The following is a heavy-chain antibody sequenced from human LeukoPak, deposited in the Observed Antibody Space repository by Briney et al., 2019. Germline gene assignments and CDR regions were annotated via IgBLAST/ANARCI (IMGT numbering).Heavy chain of an antibody. V-gene: IGHV1-2*04. D-gene: IGHD6-13*01. Sequence: ASVKASCNASGYTFTGYYIHWMRLAPGQGIEWMGWINPNNGGTNYTQKFQGWVTMTRDTSISTAYMELNRLTSDDTAVYSCARSGYSSSWYLDYWGQGTLVTVSS. CDR3: ARSGYSSSWYLDY. CDR2: INPNNGGT. CDR1: GYTFTGYY. J-gene: IGHJ4*02.